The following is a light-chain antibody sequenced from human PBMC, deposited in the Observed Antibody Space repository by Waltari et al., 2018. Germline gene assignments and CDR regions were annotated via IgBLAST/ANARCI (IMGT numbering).Light chain of an antibody. CDR2: EGN. Sequence: QSALPPPASVSGSPGQSITITCTVTSTDVGSYNLLSWYQQHPGKAPKLMIYEGNKRPSGVSNRFSGSKSGNTASLTISGLQGEDEADYHCCSYAGSNTFVVFGGGTKLTVL. CDR1: STDVGSYNL. J-gene: IGLJ3*02. CDR3: CSYAGSNTFVV. V-gene: IGLV2-23*03.